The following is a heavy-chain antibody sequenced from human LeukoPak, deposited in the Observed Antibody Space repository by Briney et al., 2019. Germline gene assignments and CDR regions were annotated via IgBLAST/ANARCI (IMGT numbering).Heavy chain of an antibody. CDR3: AKDDRGGYCSSTSCYSDY. J-gene: IGHJ4*02. V-gene: IGHV3-23*01. CDR2: ISGSGGST. CDR1: GFTFSSYA. Sequence: GGSLRLSCAASGFTFSSYAMSWVRQAPGKGLEWVSGISGSGGSTYYADSVKGRFTISRDNSKNTLYLQMNSLRAEDRAVYYCAKDDRGGYCSSTSCYSDYWGQGTLVTVSS. D-gene: IGHD2-2*01.